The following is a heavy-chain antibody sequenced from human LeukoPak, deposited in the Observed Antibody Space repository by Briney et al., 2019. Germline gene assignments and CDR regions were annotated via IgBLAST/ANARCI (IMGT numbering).Heavy chain of an antibody. D-gene: IGHD5-24*01. V-gene: IGHV3-23*01. J-gene: IGHJ4*02. CDR2: ITKYDGRV. CDR3: AKDHSADGWPTFEY. Sequence: GGSLRLSCAVSGFGVHTFAMSWVRQAPGKGLEWLSSITKYDGRVYYADSVRGRFTISRDSSQNELYLQMNSLRADDSAIYYCAKDHSADGWPTFEYWGRGTLVTVSS. CDR1: GFGVHTFA.